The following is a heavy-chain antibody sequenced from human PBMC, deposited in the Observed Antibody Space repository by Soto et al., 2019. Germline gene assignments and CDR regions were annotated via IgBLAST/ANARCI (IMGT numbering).Heavy chain of an antibody. J-gene: IGHJ5*02. Sequence: QVQLQESGPGLVKPSQTLSLTCTVSGGSISSGGYYWSWIRQHPGKGLEWIGYIYYSGSTYYNPSLKSRVTLSVDTSKSQFSLKLSSVTAADTAVYYCARQGPDYYDSSGYSPWGQGTLVTVSS. D-gene: IGHD3-22*01. CDR1: GGSISSGGYY. V-gene: IGHV4-31*03. CDR2: IYYSGST. CDR3: ARQGPDYYDSSGYSP.